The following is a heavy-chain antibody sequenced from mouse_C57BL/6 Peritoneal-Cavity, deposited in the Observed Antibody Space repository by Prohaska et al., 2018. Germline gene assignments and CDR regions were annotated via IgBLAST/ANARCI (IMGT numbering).Heavy chain of an antibody. CDR3: ARRGVTTVVANWYFDV. CDR2: INPDSSTI. J-gene: IGHJ1*03. Sequence: EVKLLQSGGGLVQPGGSLKLSCAASGIDFSRYWMSWVRRAPGKGLEWIGEINPDSSTINYAPSLKDKFIISRDNAKNTLYLQMSKVRSEDTALYYCARRGVTTVVANWYFDVWGTGTTVTVSS. V-gene: IGHV4-1*01. D-gene: IGHD1-1*01. CDR1: GIDFSRYW.